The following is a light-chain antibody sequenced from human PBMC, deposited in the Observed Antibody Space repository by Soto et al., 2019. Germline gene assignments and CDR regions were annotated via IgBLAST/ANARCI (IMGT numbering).Light chain of an antibody. V-gene: IGKV1-33*01. CDR2: DAS. Sequence: DIQMTQSPSSLSASVGDRVTITCQASQDISNYLNWYQQKPGKAPKLLIYDASNLETGVPSRFSGSGSGTDFTFTISSLQPEDIATYYCQQYDNHPYTFGQGTKLEIK. CDR3: QQYDNHPYT. CDR1: QDISNY. J-gene: IGKJ2*01.